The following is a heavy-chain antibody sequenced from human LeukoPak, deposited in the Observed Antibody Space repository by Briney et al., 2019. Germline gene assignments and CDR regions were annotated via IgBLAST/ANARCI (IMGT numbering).Heavy chain of an antibody. CDR1: GFTFDDYA. CDR2: ISWNSGSI. V-gene: IGHV3-9*01. Sequence: GGSLRLSCAASGFTFDDYAMHWVRQAPGKGLERVSGISWNSGSIGYADSVKGRFTISRDNAKNSLYLQMNSLRAEDTALYYCAKDIRYDSSGSEFDYWGQGTLVTVSS. J-gene: IGHJ4*02. CDR3: AKDIRYDSSGSEFDY. D-gene: IGHD3-22*01.